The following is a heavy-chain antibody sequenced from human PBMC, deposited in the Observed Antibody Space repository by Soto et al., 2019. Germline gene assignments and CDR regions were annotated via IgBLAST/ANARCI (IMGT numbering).Heavy chain of an antibody. D-gene: IGHD2-2*01. Sequence: PGGSLRLSYVACGFTFSSYSISRLRQAPRKGLEWVSASSVSGATTYYADSVRGRFTISRDSSNNTLSLQMSGLRAEDTAVYYCAKRGYFSSDKCYWYFDYCGPGTLVTISS. CDR2: SSVSGATT. CDR1: GFTFSSYS. CDR3: AKRGYFSSDKCYWYFDY. J-gene: IGHJ4*02. V-gene: IGHV3-23*01.